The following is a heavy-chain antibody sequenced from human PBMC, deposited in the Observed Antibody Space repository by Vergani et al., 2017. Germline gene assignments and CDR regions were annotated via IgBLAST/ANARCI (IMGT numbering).Heavy chain of an antibody. V-gene: IGHV4-39*07. CDR1: GGSISSSSYY. D-gene: IGHD3-10*01. CDR2: IYYSGST. CDR3: ARDLPVQGDL. J-gene: IGHJ5*02. Sequence: QLQLQESGPGLVKPSETLSLTCTVSGGSISSSSYYWGWIRQPPGKGLEWIGSIYYSGSTYYNPSLKSRVTISVDTSKNQFSLKLSSLTAADTAVYYCARDLPVQGDLWGQGTLVTVSS.